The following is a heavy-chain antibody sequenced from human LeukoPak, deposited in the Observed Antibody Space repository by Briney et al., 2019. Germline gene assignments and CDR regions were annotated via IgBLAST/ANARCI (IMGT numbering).Heavy chain of an antibody. CDR1: GYTFTSYG. V-gene: IGHV1-18*01. D-gene: IGHD3-22*01. CDR3: ARDYPAQPPHYYDSSGYPPLDAFDI. J-gene: IGHJ3*02. Sequence: GASVKVSCKASGYTFTSYGISWVRQAPGQGLEWMGWISAYNGNTNYAQKLQGRVTMTTDTSTSTAYMELRSLRSDDTAVYYCARDYPAQPPHYYDSSGYPPLDAFDIWGQGTMVTGSS. CDR2: ISAYNGNT.